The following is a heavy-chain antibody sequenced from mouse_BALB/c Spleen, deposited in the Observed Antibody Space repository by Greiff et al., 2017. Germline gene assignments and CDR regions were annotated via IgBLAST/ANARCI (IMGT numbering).Heavy chain of an antibody. V-gene: IGHV5-6-3*01. J-gene: IGHJ4*01. CDR1: GFTFSSYG. Sequence: EVQVVESGGGLVQPGGSLKLSCAASGFTFSSYGMSWVRQTPDKRLELVATINSNGGSTYYPDSVKGRFTISRDNAKNTLYLQMSSLKSEDTAMYYCAREGELYAMDYWGQGTSVTVSS. D-gene: IGHD4-1*01. CDR3: AREGELYAMDY. CDR2: INSNGGST.